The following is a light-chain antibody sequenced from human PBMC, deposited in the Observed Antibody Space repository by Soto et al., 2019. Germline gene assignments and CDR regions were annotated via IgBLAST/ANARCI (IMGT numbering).Light chain of an antibody. CDR2: AAS. CDR1: QSVGSNY. CDR3: QQYGTSPWA. J-gene: IGKJ1*01. Sequence: EIVLTQFPGTLSLSPGERATLSCRASQSVGSNYVAWYQQKPGQAPRVIIYAASNRASGIPDRFSGSGSGSDFTLTISRLEPEDFAVYYCQQYGTSPWAFGQGTKVEIK. V-gene: IGKV3-20*01.